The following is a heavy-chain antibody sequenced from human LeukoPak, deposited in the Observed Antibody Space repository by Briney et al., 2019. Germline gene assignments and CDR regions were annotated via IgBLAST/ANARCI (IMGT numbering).Heavy chain of an antibody. D-gene: IGHD1-26*01. CDR3: ARAGGGSFSFLEAFDI. V-gene: IGHV4-34*01. J-gene: IGHJ3*02. Sequence: PSETLSLTCAVYGGSFSNFYWSWFRQPPGRGLEWIWEINHDGSTKYNPSLTSRATISVDTSKNQFSLKLSSVTTSDSAVYYCARAGGGSFSFLEAFDIWGRRTMVTVSS. CDR2: INHDGST. CDR1: GGSFSNFY.